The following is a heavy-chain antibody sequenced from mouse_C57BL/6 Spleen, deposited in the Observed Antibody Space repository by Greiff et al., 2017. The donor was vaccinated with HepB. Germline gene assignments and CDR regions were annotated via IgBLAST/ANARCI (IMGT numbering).Heavy chain of an antibody. CDR3: ARTPVTTVVAKGLAY. CDR1: GYTFTSYG. J-gene: IGHJ3*01. D-gene: IGHD1-1*01. V-gene: IGHV1-81*01. Sequence: QVHVKQSGAELARPGASVKLSCKASGYTFTSYGISWVKQRTGQGLEWIGEIYPRSGNTYYNEKFKGQATLPADKSSSTAYMALRSLTSEDSAVSVCARTPVTTVVAKGLAYWGEGTLVTVCA. CDR2: IYPRSGNT.